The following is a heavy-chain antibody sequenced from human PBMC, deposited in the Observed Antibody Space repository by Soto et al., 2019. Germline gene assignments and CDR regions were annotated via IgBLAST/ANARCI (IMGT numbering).Heavy chain of an antibody. Sequence: SETLSLTCTVSGGSISSYDCSWIRQPPGKGLEWIGYIYYSGSTNYNPSLKSRVTISVDTSKNQFSLKLSSVTAADTAVYYCASHSTAYSSANYNHFWGQGTLVTVSS. CDR2: IYYSGST. V-gene: IGHV4-59*01. D-gene: IGHD3-10*01. CDR3: ASHSTAYSSANYNHF. CDR1: GGSISSYD. J-gene: IGHJ4*02.